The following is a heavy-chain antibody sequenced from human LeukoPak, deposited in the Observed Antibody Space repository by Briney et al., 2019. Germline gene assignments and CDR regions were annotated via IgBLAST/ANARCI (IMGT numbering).Heavy chain of an antibody. CDR2: INPNSGGT. CDR1: GYTFTGYY. D-gene: IGHD3-22*01. V-gene: IGHV1-2*02. Sequence: ASVKVSCKASGYTFTGYYMHWVRQAPGQGLEWMGLINPNSGGTNYAQKFQGRVTMTRDTSISTAYMELSRLRSDDTAVYYCARDGDEGYYYDSSGYYTTFDYWGQGTLVTVSS. CDR3: ARDGDEGYYYDSSGYYTTFDY. J-gene: IGHJ4*02.